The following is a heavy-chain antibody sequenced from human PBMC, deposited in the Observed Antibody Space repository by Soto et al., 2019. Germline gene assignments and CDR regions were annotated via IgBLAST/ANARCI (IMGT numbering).Heavy chain of an antibody. Sequence: EVQLVESGGGLIQPGGSLRLSCAASGVTVSSNYMSWVRQPPGKGLEWVSVIYSGGSTYYADSVKGRFTISRDNPKNTLYLRMNSLRTEDTAVYFCARSVGAARFYFYGLDVWGQGTTVTVSS. D-gene: IGHD6-6*01. CDR1: GVTVSSNY. V-gene: IGHV3-53*01. CDR3: ARSVGAARFYFYGLDV. CDR2: IYSGGST. J-gene: IGHJ6*02.